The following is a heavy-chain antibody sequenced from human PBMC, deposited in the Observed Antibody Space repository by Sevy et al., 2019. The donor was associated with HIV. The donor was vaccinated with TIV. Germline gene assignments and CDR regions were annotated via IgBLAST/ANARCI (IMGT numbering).Heavy chain of an antibody. V-gene: IGHV3-30*02. CDR3: AKAPYYYDSSGYYKDYYYYGMDV. Sequence: GGSLRLSCAASGFTFSSYGMHWVRQAPGKGLEWVAFIRYDGSNKYYADSVKGRFTISRDNSKNTLYLQMNSLGAEDTAVYYCAKAPYYYDSSGYYKDYYYYGMDVWGHGTTVTVSS. CDR1: GFTFSSYG. J-gene: IGHJ6*02. CDR2: IRYDGSNK. D-gene: IGHD3-22*01.